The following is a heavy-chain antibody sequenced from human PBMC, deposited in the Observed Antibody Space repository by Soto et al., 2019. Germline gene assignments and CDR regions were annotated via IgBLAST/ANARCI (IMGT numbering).Heavy chain of an antibody. CDR2: INTNSGGT. CDR1: GYTFTGYY. V-gene: IGHV1-2*04. J-gene: IGHJ6*02. Sequence: QVQLVQSGAEVKKPGASVKVSCKASGYTFTGYYMHWVRHAPGQGLAWMGWINTNSGGTNYAQKLQGLATSAGDKSISTTYIELSRLTSEYTAFYSCARDAVVVTAISPLARGYYYYGMDVWGQGTTVTVSS. CDR3: ARDAVVVTAISPLARGYYYYGMDV. D-gene: IGHD2-21*02.